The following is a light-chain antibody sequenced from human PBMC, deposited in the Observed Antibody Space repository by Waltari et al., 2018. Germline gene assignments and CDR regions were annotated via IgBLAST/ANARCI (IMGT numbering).Light chain of an antibody. CDR2: DVS. CDR1: SSDVGGYNY. V-gene: IGLV2-14*03. J-gene: IGLJ2*01. CDR3: SSYTSSSTRVV. Sequence: QSALTQPASVSGSPGQSITISCTGTSSDVGGYNYVSWYQQHPGKAPKLIIYDVSDRPSGVSNRFSGSKSCKTASLTISGLQAEDETDYYCSSYTSSSTRVVFGGGTKLTVL.